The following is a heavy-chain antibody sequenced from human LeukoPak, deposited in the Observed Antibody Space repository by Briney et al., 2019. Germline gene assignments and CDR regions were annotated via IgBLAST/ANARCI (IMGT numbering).Heavy chain of an antibody. D-gene: IGHD2-21*02. CDR3: ARSFIAYCGSDCFSS. Sequence: SETLSLTCTVSGGSISSYYWSWIRQSPGKGLEWIGYINYSGSTKYNPSLKSRVTISVDTSKNQFSAKLSSVTAADTAVYYCARSFIAYCGSDCFSSWGQGTLVTVSS. CDR2: INYSGST. V-gene: IGHV4-59*01. J-gene: IGHJ4*02. CDR1: GGSISSYY.